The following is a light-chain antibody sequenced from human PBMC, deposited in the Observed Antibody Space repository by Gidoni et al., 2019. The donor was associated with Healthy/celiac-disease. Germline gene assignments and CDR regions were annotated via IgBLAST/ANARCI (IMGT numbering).Light chain of an antibody. Sequence: QSALTPPAHVSGSPGQSITISCTGTSSAVGSYNYVSWYQQHPSKAPKLIIYEVSNRPSGVSNRFSGSKSGNTASLTISGLQAEDEADYYCSSYTSSSTVVFGGGTKLTVL. CDR2: EVS. CDR3: SSYTSSSTVV. CDR1: SSAVGSYNY. J-gene: IGLJ2*01. V-gene: IGLV2-14*01.